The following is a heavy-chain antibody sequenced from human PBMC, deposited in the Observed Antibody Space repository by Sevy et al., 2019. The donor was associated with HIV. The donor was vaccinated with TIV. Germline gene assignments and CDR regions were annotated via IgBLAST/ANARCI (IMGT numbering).Heavy chain of an antibody. CDR2: VIPIFGTA. D-gene: IGHD1-20*01. V-gene: IGHV1-69*13. J-gene: IGHJ4*02. Sequence: ASVKVSCKASGGTFSSYAISCVRQAPGQGLEWMGGVIPIFGTANYAQKFQGGVTITADESTSIDYMGLSSLRSEDTAVYFYARARYSSGGLDYWGQGPLVTVSS. CDR1: GGTFSSYA. CDR3: ARARYSSGGLDY.